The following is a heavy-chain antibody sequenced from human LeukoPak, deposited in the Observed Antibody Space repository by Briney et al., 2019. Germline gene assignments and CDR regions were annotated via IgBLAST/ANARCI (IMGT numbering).Heavy chain of an antibody. CDR2: ISYDGSNK. CDR1: GFTFSSYA. Sequence: GGSLRLSCAASGFTFSSYAMHWVRQAPGKGLEWVAVISYDGSNKYYADSVKGRFTISRDNSKNTLYLQMNSLRAEDTAVYYCARGGGWYLVDYWGQGTLVTVSS. CDR3: ARGGGWYLVDY. V-gene: IGHV3-30-3*01. D-gene: IGHD6-19*01. J-gene: IGHJ4*02.